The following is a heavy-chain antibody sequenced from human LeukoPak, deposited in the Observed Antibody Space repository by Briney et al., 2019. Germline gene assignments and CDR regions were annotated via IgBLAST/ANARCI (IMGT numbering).Heavy chain of an antibody. Sequence: SETLSLTCTVSGASINSGDYYWSWIRQPPGKGLEWIGYISHSGSTYFNPSLKSRVTVSIDTSKNQFSLKLSSVTAADTAVYYCAREICKYGLYYLLYGSQGTLVTVSS. CDR1: GASINSGDYY. J-gene: IGHJ4*02. CDR3: AREICKYGLYYLLY. D-gene: IGHD2-8*01. CDR2: ISHSGST. V-gene: IGHV4-30-4*01.